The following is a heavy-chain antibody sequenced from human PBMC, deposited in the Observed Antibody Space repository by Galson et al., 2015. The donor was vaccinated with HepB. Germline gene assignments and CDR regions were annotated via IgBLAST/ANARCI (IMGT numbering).Heavy chain of an antibody. CDR3: ARGPCFGDLTGILVLQH. D-gene: IGHD3-10*01. CDR1: GYTFTSYG. V-gene: IGHV1-18*04. J-gene: IGHJ1*01. CDR2: INHYNGGI. Sequence: SVKVSCKASGYTFTSYGITWVRQAPGQGLEWVGWINHYNGGIHYAQTFQGRVTMTTDTSTAYMDLRSLRSDDTAVDYCARGPCFGDLTGILVLQHWGQGTLVTVSS.